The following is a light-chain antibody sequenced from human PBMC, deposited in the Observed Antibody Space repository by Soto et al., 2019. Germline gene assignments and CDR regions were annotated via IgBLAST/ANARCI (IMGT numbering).Light chain of an antibody. J-gene: IGKJ1*01. CDR3: HHYET. CDR2: GAS. CDR1: QSVSRSY. Sequence: EIVLTQSPSTLSLSPGESATLSCRASQSVSRSYLGWYQQKPGQAPRLLMYGASIRAAGVPDRFSGSGSGTEFTLTISRLEHEDFTVYYCHHYETFGQGTKVDIK. V-gene: IGKV3-20*01.